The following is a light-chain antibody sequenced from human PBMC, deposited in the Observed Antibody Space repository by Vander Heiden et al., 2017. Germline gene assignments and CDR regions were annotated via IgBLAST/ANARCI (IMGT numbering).Light chain of an antibody. CDR2: KAS. V-gene: IGKV1-5*03. Sequence: DIQMTQSPSTLSASVGDRVTITCRASQSIGSWVAWYQQKPGKAPKLLIYKASNVESGVPSRFSGSGSGTEFTLTISSLQPDDPATYFCQQYNTYLWTFGQGTKVEFK. J-gene: IGKJ1*01. CDR3: QQYNTYLWT. CDR1: QSIGSW.